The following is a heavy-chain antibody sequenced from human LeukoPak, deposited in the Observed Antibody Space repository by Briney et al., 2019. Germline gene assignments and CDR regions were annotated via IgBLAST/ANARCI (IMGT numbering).Heavy chain of an antibody. CDR2: VSGSGGST. Sequence: GGSLRLSCAASGFTFSSYAMSWVRQAPGKGLEWVSGVSGSGGSTYYADSVKGRFTISRDNSKNTLYLKMNSLRAEDTAVYYCAKSSGVGATTDQSQDYWGQGTLVTVSS. J-gene: IGHJ4*02. CDR1: GFTFSSYA. V-gene: IGHV3-23*01. D-gene: IGHD1-26*01. CDR3: AKSSGVGATTDQSQDY.